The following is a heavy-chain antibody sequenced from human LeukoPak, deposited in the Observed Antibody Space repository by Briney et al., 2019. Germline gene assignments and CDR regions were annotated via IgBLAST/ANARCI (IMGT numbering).Heavy chain of an antibody. D-gene: IGHD3-3*01. V-gene: IGHV1-2*02. J-gene: IGHJ5*02. CDR1: GYTFTGYY. CDR3: ARSHGGITIRNWFDP. CDR2: INPNSGGT. Sequence: GSVKVSCKASGYTFTGYYMHWVRPAPGQGLEWMGWINPNSGGTNYAQKFQGRVTMTRDTSISTAYMELSRLRSDDTAVYYCARSHGGITIRNWFDPWGQGTLVTVSS.